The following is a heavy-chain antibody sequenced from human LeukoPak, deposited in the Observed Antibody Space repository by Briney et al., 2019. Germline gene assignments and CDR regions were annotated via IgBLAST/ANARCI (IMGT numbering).Heavy chain of an antibody. J-gene: IGHJ4*02. CDR2: IYHSGST. CDR3: AGYHAYGVTTPPLGY. Sequence: SETLSLTCTVSGGSISSYSWSWIRQPAGKGLEWIGSIYHSGSTYYNPSLKSRVTISVDTSKSQFSLKLSSVTAADTAVYFCAGYHAYGVTTPPLGYWGQGTLVTVSS. D-gene: IGHD4-17*01. V-gene: IGHV4-59*04. CDR1: GGSISSYS.